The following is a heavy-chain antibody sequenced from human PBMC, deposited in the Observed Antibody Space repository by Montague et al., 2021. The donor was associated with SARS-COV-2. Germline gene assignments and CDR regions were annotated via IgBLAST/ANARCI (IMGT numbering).Heavy chain of an antibody. D-gene: IGHD3-22*01. CDR1: GGSFSGYY. CDR2: INHSGST. J-gene: IGHJ4*02. Sequence: SETLSLTCAVYGGSFSGYYWSWIRQPPGQGLEWIGEINHSGSTNYNPSLKSRVTISVDTSKNQFSLKLSSVTAADTAVYYCARRPHYYDSSGYYYPGPQRYCFDYWGQGTLVTVSS. CDR3: ARRPHYYDSSGYYYPGPQRYCFDY. V-gene: IGHV4-34*01.